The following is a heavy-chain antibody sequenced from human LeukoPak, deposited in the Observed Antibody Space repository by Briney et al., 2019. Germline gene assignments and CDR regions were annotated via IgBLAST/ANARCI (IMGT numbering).Heavy chain of an antibody. V-gene: IGHV3-21*04. CDR3: AKIAGAYCSGGSCEVDY. J-gene: IGHJ4*02. CDR2: ISSSSSYI. CDR1: GFTFSSYS. D-gene: IGHD2-15*01. Sequence: GGSLRLSCAASGFTFSSYSMNWVRQAPGKGLEWVSSISSSSSYIYYADSVKGRFTISRDNSKNTLYLQMNSPRAEDTAVYYCAKIAGAYCSGGSCEVDYWGQGTPVTVPS.